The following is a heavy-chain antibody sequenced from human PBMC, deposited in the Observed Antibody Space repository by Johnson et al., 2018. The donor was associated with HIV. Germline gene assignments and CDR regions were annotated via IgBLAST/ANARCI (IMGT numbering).Heavy chain of an antibody. J-gene: IGHJ3*02. CDR1: GFTFSVYE. D-gene: IGHD2-21*01. CDR3: ARGYGVVIALLDAFDI. Sequence: QVQLVESGGGVVQSGGSLRLSYDASGFTFSVYERHWVCQAPGKGLEWVAVISYDGSNTYYADSVKGRFTISRDNSKNTLYLQMNSLRAEDTAVYYCARGYGVVIALLDAFDIWGQGTMVTVSS. CDR2: ISYDGSNT. V-gene: IGHV3-30*19.